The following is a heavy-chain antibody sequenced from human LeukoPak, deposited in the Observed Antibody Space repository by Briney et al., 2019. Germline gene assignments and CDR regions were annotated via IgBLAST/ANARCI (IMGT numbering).Heavy chain of an antibody. CDR2: IYPGGSDT. CDR1: GYSFTTYS. V-gene: IGHV5-51*01. D-gene: IGHD3-22*01. Sequence: PGESLKIFCRASGYSFTTYSIGWVRQMHGKGLEWMGIIYPGGSDTRYSPSFHGQVTISADKSISTAYLQWSSLRASDTSIYYCARRDTSGFYYVNWGQGTLVSVSS. CDR3: ARRDTSGFYYVN. J-gene: IGHJ4*02.